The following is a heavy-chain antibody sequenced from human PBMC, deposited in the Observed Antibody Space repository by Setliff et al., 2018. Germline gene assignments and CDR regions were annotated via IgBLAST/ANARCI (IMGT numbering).Heavy chain of an antibody. CDR2: ISSTGIPI. CDR3: VKDPSVYGADSGSI. D-gene: IGHD2-21*02. J-gene: IGHJ3*02. V-gene: IGHV3-64D*09. Sequence: PGGSLRLSCSASGFTFSRYATHWVRQAPRKGLESVSAISSTGIPIYYADSVKARFTISRDDAQNTLYLQMSSLRTDDTAVYYCVKDPSVYGADSGSIWGQGTMVTVSS. CDR1: GFTFSRYA.